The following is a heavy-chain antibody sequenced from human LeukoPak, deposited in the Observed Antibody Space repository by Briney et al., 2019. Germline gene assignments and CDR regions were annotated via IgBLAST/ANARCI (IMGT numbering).Heavy chain of an antibody. V-gene: IGHV3-48*04. CDR1: GFTFSSYS. D-gene: IGHD3-3*01. Sequence: GGSLRLSCAASGFTFSSYSMNWVRQAPGKGLEWVSYISSSSSTIYYADSVKGRFTISRDNAKNSLYLQLNSLRAEDTAVYYCARDATQYYDFWSGAHMDVWGKGTTVTVSS. CDR2: ISSSSSTI. J-gene: IGHJ6*03. CDR3: ARDATQYYDFWSGAHMDV.